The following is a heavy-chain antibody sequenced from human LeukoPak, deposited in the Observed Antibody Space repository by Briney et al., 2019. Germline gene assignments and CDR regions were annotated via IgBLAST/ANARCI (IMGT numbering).Heavy chain of an antibody. CDR1: GFTFSTYW. CDR2: ISSSSSYI. CDR3: AELGITMIGGV. V-gene: IGHV3-21*01. D-gene: IGHD3-10*02. Sequence: GGSLRLSCAASGFTFSTYWMTWVRQAPGKGLEWVSSISSSSSYIYYADSVKGRFTISRDNAKNSLYLQMNSLRAEDTAVYYCAELGITMIGGVWGKGTTVTISS. J-gene: IGHJ6*04.